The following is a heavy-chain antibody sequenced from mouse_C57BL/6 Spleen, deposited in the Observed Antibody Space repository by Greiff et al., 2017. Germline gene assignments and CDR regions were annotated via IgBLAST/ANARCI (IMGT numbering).Heavy chain of an antibody. D-gene: IGHD2-3*01. Sequence: QVQLQQPGPELVKPGASVKLSCKVSGYTFTSYWMHWVKQRPGQGLEWIGMIHPNGGSTNYNEKFKRKGTLTVAKSSSTAYMQVCILTSEDSAVYYCARGGDGYNWGKCFAYWGQVTLVTVSA. CDR3: ARGGDGYNWGKCFAY. CDR1: GYTFTSYW. CDR2: IHPNGGST. J-gene: IGHJ3*01. V-gene: IGHV1-64*01.